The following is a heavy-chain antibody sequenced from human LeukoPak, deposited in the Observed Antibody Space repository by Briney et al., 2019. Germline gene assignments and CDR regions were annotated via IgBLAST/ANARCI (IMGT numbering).Heavy chain of an antibody. J-gene: IGHJ4*02. V-gene: IGHV1-18*01. D-gene: IGHD6-19*01. CDR1: GYTFTSYG. CDR3: ARVPDSSGWSPLDY. Sequence: ASVKVSCKASGYTFTSYGISWVRQAPGQGLEWMGWISAYNGNTNYAQKLQGRVTMTTDTSTSTAYMELRSLRSDDTAVYYCARVPDSSGWSPLDYWGQGTLVTVSS. CDR2: ISAYNGNT.